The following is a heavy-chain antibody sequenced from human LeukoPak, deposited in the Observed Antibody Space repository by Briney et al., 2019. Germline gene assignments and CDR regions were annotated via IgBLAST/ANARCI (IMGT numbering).Heavy chain of an antibody. Sequence: GGSLGLSCAASGFTFSNYSMNWVRQAPGKGLEWVSYISRSSTTIYYADSVKGRFTISRDNAKNSLYLQMNSLRAEDTAVYYCATSGYSSSWYFGWGQGTLVTVSS. CDR3: ATSGYSSSWYFG. D-gene: IGHD6-13*01. V-gene: IGHV3-48*01. CDR1: GFTFSNYS. CDR2: ISRSSTTI. J-gene: IGHJ4*02.